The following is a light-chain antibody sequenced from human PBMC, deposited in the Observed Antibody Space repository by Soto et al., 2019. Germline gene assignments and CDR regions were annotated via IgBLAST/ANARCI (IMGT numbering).Light chain of an antibody. V-gene: IGKV1-6*01. CDR2: GIS. Sequence: AIQMTQSPSSLSASVGDTVTFTCRASQAIRNDLGWFQQRPGKPPKLLIYGISILQTGVPSRFSGSGSGTDFTLTISGLQPEDFATYYCLHDALFPYSFGPGTRLEI. CDR1: QAIRND. J-gene: IGKJ2*03. CDR3: LHDALFPYS.